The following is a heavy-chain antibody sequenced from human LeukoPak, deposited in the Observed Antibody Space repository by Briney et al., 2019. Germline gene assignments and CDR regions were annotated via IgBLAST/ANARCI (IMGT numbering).Heavy chain of an antibody. J-gene: IGHJ6*03. V-gene: IGHV3-23*01. CDR2: ISGSGGST. CDR3: AKRTQGDFAYYYYYYMDV. Sequence: GGSLRLSCAASGFTFSSYAMSWVRQAPGKGLEWVSAISGSGGSTYYADSVKGRFTISRDNSKNTLYLQMNSLRAEDTAVYYCAKRTQGDFAYYYYYYMDVWGKGTTVTVSS. D-gene: IGHD2-21*02. CDR1: GFTFSSYA.